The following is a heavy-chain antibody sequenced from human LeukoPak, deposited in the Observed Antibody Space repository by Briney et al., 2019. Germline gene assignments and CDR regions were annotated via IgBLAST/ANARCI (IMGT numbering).Heavy chain of an antibody. CDR1: GGSFSGYY. CDR2: INHSGST. J-gene: IGHJ4*02. Sequence: PSETLSLTCAVYGGSFSGYYWSWIRQPPGKGLEWIGEINHSGSTNYNPSLKSRVTISVDTSKNQFSLKLSSVTAADTAVYYCARGQQLWLHYWGQGTLVTVSS. CDR3: ARGQQLWLHY. D-gene: IGHD5-18*01. V-gene: IGHV4-34*01.